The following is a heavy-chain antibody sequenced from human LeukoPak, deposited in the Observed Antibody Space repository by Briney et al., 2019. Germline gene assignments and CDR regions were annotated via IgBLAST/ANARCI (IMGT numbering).Heavy chain of an antibody. V-gene: IGHV3-23*01. CDR1: GFTFSSYA. J-gene: IGHJ4*02. D-gene: IGHD3-3*01. Sequence: PGGSLRLSCAASGFTFSSYAMSWVRQAPGKGLEWVSAISGSGGSTYYADSVKGRFTTSRDNSKNTLYLQMTSLRAEDTAVYYCAKRNYDFWSGYYRRAENHFDYWGQGTLVTVSS. CDR2: ISGSGGST. CDR3: AKRNYDFWSGYYRRAENHFDY.